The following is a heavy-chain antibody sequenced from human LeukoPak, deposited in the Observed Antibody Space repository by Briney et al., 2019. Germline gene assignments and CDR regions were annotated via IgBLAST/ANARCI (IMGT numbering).Heavy chain of an antibody. D-gene: IGHD6-19*01. V-gene: IGHV3-64*01. CDR2: ISSNGGST. J-gene: IGHJ3*02. CDR3: ARDLGIAVAGTSGAFDI. Sequence: GGSLRLSCAASGFTFSSYAMHWVRQAPGKGLEYVSAISSNGGSTYYANSVKGRFTISRDNSKNTLYLQMGSLRAEDMAVYYCARDLGIAVAGTSGAFDIWGQGTMVTVSS. CDR1: GFTFSSYA.